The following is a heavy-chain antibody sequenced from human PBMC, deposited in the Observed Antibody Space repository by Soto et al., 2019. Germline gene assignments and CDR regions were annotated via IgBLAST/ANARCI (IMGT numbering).Heavy chain of an antibody. CDR1: GFTFSSYA. Sequence: GGSLRLSCAASGFTFSSYAMSWVRQAPGKGLEWVSAISGSGGSTYYADSVKGRFTISRDNSKNTLYLQMNSLRAEDTAVYYCAKDRSSGYYFDDAFDIWGQGTMVTVSS. V-gene: IGHV3-23*01. J-gene: IGHJ3*02. D-gene: IGHD3-22*01. CDR3: AKDRSSGYYFDDAFDI. CDR2: ISGSGGST.